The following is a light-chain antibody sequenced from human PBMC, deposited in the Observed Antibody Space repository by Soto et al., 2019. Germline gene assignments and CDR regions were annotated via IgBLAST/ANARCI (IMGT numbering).Light chain of an antibody. CDR1: QSSSSS. Sequence: EIGLAQSPALLSLSVGERASLSCGGSQSSSSSYLAWYQQKPGQAPKLLIYGASTRATGIPSRFSGSGSGTDFTLAISSLQSEDVAVYYCQQYNNWPLTFGGGTKVDIK. V-gene: IGKV3-15*01. CDR3: QQYNNWPLT. CDR2: GAS. J-gene: IGKJ4*02.